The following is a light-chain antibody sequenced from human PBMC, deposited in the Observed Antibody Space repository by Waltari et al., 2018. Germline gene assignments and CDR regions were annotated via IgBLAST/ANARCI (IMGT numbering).Light chain of an antibody. Sequence: QSAPTQPAYVSGSPGQSITIPCTGTNSDVGRYNAVSSYQQPPYKAPKLIIYDVTERPSGVSDRLSGSKSGNTASLTISGLQAEDEADYYCCSYAGSFTWVFGGGTKLTVL. CDR1: NSDVGRYNA. J-gene: IGLJ3*02. V-gene: IGLV2-23*02. CDR2: DVT. CDR3: CSYAGSFTWV.